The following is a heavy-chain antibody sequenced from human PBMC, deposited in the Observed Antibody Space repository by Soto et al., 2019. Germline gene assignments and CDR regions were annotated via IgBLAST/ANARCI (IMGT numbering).Heavy chain of an antibody. V-gene: IGHV3-23*01. CDR3: AKGGNDYGDYRFDY. D-gene: IGHD4-17*01. Sequence: EVQLLESGGGLVQPGGSLRLSCAASGFTFSSYAMSWVRQAPGKGLEWVSAISGSGGSTYYADSVKGRFTISRDNSKNPLYLQMNCLRAEDTAVYYCAKGGNDYGDYRFDYWGQGTLVTVSS. CDR2: ISGSGGST. J-gene: IGHJ4*02. CDR1: GFTFSSYA.